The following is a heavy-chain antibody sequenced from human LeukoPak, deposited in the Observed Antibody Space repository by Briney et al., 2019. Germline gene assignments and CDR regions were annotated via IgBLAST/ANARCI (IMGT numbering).Heavy chain of an antibody. CDR1: GFTFSSYS. J-gene: IGHJ4*02. Sequence: GGSLRLSCAASGFTFSSYSMNWVRRAPGKGLEWVSHISTGSSTIYYADSVKGRFTISRDNAKNSLYLQMNSRRAEDTAVYYCARVGGSYYFDYWGQGTLVTVSS. CDR2: ISTGSSTI. CDR3: ARVGGSYYFDY. D-gene: IGHD1-26*01. V-gene: IGHV3-48*04.